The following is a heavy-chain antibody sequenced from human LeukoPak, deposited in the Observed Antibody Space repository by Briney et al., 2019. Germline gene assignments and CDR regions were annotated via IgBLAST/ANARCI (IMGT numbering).Heavy chain of an antibody. CDR1: GGSINSDYW. D-gene: IGHD6-13*01. J-gene: IGHJ6*02. V-gene: IGHV4-61*01. CDR3: ARGAVIAAADEYYYGMDV. CDR2: IYYSGST. Sequence: PSETLSLTCAVSGGSINSDYWWTWVRQPPGKGLQWIGYIYYSGSTNYNPSLKSRVTISVDTSKNQFSLKLSSVTAADTAVYYCARGAVIAAADEYYYGMDVWGQGTTVTVSS.